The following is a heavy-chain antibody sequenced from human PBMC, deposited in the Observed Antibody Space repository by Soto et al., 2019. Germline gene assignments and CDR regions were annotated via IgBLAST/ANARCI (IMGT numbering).Heavy chain of an antibody. V-gene: IGHV3-30*18. Sequence: QVQLVESGGGVVQPGRSLRLSCAASGFTFSSYGMHWVRQAPGKGLEWVAVISYDGSNKYYADSVKGRFTISRDNSKNTLYLQMNSLRAEDTAVYYCAKDSPYSSRHRLDYWGQGTLVTVSS. CDR3: AKDSPYSSRHRLDY. CDR2: ISYDGSNK. CDR1: GFTFSSYG. D-gene: IGHD6-13*01. J-gene: IGHJ4*02.